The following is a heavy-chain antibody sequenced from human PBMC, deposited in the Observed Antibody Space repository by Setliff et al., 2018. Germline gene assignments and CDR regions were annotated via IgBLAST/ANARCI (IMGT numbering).Heavy chain of an antibody. CDR1: GDSISSTSYQ. Sequence: PSETLSLTCTVSGDSISSTSYQWGWVRQPPGKGLEWIGRVYYTGTAYYNPSLKSRVTISVDTSKNQFSLQVTSLAATDTALYFCARHEFVGGYYGSVTYRHFDYWGQGILVTVSS. D-gene: IGHD3-10*01. J-gene: IGHJ4*02. V-gene: IGHV4-39*01. CDR3: ARHEFVGGYYGSVTYRHFDY. CDR2: VYYTGTA.